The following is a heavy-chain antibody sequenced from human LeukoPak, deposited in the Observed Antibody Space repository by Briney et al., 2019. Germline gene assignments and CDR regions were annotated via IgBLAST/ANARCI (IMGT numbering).Heavy chain of an antibody. D-gene: IGHD6-19*01. CDR3: ARDWGIAVAGTGNWFDP. J-gene: IGHJ5*02. V-gene: IGHV1-2*02. CDR2: INPNSGGT. CDR1: GYTFTGYY. Sequence: ASVKVSCKASGYTFTGYYMPWVRQAPGQGLEWEGWINPNSGGTNYAQKFQGRVTMTRDTSISTAYMELSRLRSDDTAVYYCARDWGIAVAGTGNWFDPWGQGTLVTVSS.